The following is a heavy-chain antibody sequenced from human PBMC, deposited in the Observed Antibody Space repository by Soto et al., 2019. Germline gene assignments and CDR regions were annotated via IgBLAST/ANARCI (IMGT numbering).Heavy chain of an antibody. J-gene: IGHJ6*02. CDR3: ARRIAVAGTEDYYYGMDV. Sequence: PGESLKISCKGSGYSFTSYWIGWVRQMPGKGLEWMGIIYPGDSDTRYSPSFQGQVTISADKSISTAYLQWSSLKASDTAMYYCARRIAVAGTEDYYYGMDVWGQGTTVTVSS. D-gene: IGHD6-19*01. CDR2: IYPGDSDT. CDR1: GYSFTSYW. V-gene: IGHV5-51*01.